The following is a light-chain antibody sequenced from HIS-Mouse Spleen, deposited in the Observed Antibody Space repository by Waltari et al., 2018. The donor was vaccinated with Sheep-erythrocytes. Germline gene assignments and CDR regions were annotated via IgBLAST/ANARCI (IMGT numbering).Light chain of an antibody. CDR1: KLGDKY. Sequence: SYELTQPPSVSVSPGQTASITCSGDKLGDKYACWYQQKPGQSPELVIYQDSKRPSGMPERFSGSNSGNTATLTISGTQAMDEADYYCQAWDSSTAVFGGGTKLTVL. CDR2: QDS. CDR3: QAWDSSTAV. V-gene: IGLV3-1*01. J-gene: IGLJ2*01.